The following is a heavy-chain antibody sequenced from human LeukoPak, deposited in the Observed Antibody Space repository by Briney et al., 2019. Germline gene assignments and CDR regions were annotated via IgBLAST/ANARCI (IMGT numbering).Heavy chain of an antibody. J-gene: IGHJ3*02. D-gene: IGHD3-10*01. CDR3: ARPMVRGVDDAFDI. CDR1: GFTSSSFA. CDR2: ISSSGGST. Sequence: PGGSLRLSCAASGFTSSSFAMSWVRQAPGKGLEWVSGISSSGGSTYYADSVKGRFTISRDNAKNTLYLQMNSLRAEDTAVYYCARPMVRGVDDAFDIWGQGTMVTVSS. V-gene: IGHV3-23*01.